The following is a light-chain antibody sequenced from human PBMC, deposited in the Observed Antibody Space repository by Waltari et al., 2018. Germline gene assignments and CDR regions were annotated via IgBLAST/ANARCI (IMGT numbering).Light chain of an antibody. V-gene: IGLV3-27*01. CDR2: EDT. J-gene: IGLJ3*02. Sequence: SYELTQPSSVSVSPGQTARLTCSGDVLSQKFARWLQQKPGQAPLLLIYEDTQRPSGIPERFSGSSSGTTVTLTITGAQVEDEADYYCYSASDNNWVFGGGTMLTVL. CDR3: YSASDNNWV. CDR1: VLSQKF.